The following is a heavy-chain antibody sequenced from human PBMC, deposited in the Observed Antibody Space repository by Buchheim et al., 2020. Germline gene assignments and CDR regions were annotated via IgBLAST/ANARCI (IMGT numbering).Heavy chain of an antibody. D-gene: IGHD6-13*01. CDR2: ISYDGSNK. CDR1: GFTFSSYG. CDR3: AKDMASGSWVLRDYYGMDV. Sequence: QVQLVESGGGVVQPGRSLRLSCAASGFTFSSYGMHWVRQAPGKGLEWVAVISYDGSNKYYADSVKGRFTISRDNSKNTLYLQMNSLRAEDTAVYYCAKDMASGSWVLRDYYGMDVWGQGTT. V-gene: IGHV3-30*18. J-gene: IGHJ6*02.